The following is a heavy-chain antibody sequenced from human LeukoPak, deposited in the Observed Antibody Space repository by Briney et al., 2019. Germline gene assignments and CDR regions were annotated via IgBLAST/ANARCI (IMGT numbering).Heavy chain of an antibody. CDR3: ARSGPTVLWSKYFDY. D-gene: IGHD3-10*01. Sequence: PGGSLRLSCAASGFPVSTFYMSWVRQAPGKELEWVSVLYPAGVTYYADSVQGRFTISRDNSKNTLFPRMDNLRADDTATYYCARSGPTVLWSKYFDYWGQGALVTVSS. CDR2: LYPAGVT. CDR1: GFPVSTFY. V-gene: IGHV3-66*01. J-gene: IGHJ4*02.